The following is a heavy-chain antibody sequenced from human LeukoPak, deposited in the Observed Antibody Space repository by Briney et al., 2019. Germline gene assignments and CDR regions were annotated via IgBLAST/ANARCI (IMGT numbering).Heavy chain of an antibody. D-gene: IGHD3-3*01. Sequence: GGSLRLSCAASGFTFSSYAMSWVRQAPGKGLEWVSAISGSGGSTYYADSVKGRFTISRDNSKNTLYLQMNSLRAEDTAVYYRARVFYDFWSGYYGGDYYGMDVWGQGTTVTVSS. CDR2: ISGSGGST. J-gene: IGHJ6*02. V-gene: IGHV3-23*01. CDR1: GFTFSSYA. CDR3: ARVFYDFWSGYYGGDYYGMDV.